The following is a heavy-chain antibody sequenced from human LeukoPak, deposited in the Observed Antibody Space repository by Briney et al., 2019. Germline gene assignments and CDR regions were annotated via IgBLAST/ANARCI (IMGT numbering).Heavy chain of an antibody. D-gene: IGHD5-12*01. CDR3: ARRYSGYDYYFDY. V-gene: IGHV3-48*03. CDR1: GFTFSSYD. Sequence: QPGGSLRLSCAASGFTFSSYDMNWVRQAPGKGLEWVSYISSSGSTIYYADSVKGRFTISRDNAKNSLYLQMNSLRAEDTAVYYCARRYSGYDYYFDYWGQGTLVTVSS. J-gene: IGHJ4*02. CDR2: ISSSGSTI.